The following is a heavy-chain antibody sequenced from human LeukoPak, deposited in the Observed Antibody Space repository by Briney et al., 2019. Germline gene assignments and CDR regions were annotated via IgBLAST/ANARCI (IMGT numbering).Heavy chain of an antibody. CDR1: GGSFSGYY. CDR3: ARISSSNWYNERGAFDV. CDR2: IYYSGST. J-gene: IGHJ3*01. V-gene: IGHV4-34*01. D-gene: IGHD6-13*01. Sequence: KPSETLSLTCAVYGGSFSGYYWSWIRQPPGKGLEWIGSIYYSGSTYYNPSLKSRVTISVDTSKNQFSLKLRSVTAADTAVYYCARISSSNWYNERGAFDVWGQGTMVTVSS.